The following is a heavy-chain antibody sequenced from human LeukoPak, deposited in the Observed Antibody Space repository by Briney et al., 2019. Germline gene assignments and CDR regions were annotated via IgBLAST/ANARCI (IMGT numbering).Heavy chain of an antibody. J-gene: IGHJ4*02. CDR1: GGTFSSYA. V-gene: IGHV1-69*04. Sequence: SVKVSCKASGGTFSSYAISWVRQAPGRGLEWMGRIIPILGIANYAQKFQGRVTITADKSTSTAYMELSSLRSEDTAVYYCASSYYYDSSGYYSDYWGQGTLVTVSS. D-gene: IGHD3-22*01. CDR3: ASSYYYDSSGYYSDY. CDR2: IIPILGIA.